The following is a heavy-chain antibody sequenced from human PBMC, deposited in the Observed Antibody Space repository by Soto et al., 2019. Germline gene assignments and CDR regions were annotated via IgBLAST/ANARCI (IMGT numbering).Heavy chain of an antibody. J-gene: IGHJ4*01. Sequence: SGTLSLTCTASGGSVTSATYHWSWIRQSPDNVLAWLGYVFYGGTPYNPSIDVRVSMSVEPLKSQVSLKCTSVTAADTTVYYCASYRGAFYFDSWGHGIQVTVSS. CDR1: GGSVTSATYH. D-gene: IGHD4-4*01. V-gene: IGHV4-61*01. CDR2: VFYGGT. CDR3: ASYRGAFYFDS.